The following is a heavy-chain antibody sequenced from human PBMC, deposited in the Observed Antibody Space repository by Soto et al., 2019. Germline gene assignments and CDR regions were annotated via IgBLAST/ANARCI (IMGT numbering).Heavy chain of an antibody. CDR1: GGSISVYY. J-gene: IGHJ4*02. CDR3: ARGVGSSPPRY. D-gene: IGHD1-26*01. Sequence: PSETLSLTCTISGGSISVYYWSWVRQPPGHELEWIGYIYASGSPYYNPSLRSRVTISADTSKNQISLKLTSPTAADTAVNYCARGVGSSPPRYWGRGTLVTVSS. CDR2: IYASGSP. V-gene: IGHV4-59*01.